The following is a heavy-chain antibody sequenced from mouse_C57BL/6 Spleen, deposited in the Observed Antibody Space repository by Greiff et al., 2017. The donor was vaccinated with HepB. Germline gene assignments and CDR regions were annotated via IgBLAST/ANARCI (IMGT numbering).Heavy chain of an antibody. CDR3: ARDRGYDGAMDY. J-gene: IGHJ4*01. D-gene: IGHD2-2*01. CDR1: GYSITSGYY. CDR2: ISYDGSN. Sequence: EVQLVESGPGLVKPSQSLSLTCSVTGYSITSGYYWNWIRQFPGNKLEWMGYISYDGSNNYNPSLKNRISITRDTSKNQFFLKLNSVTTEDTATYYCARDRGYDGAMDYWGQGTSVTVSS. V-gene: IGHV3-6*01.